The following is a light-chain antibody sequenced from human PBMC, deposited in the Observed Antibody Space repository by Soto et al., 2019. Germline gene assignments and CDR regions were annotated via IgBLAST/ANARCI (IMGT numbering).Light chain of an antibody. V-gene: IGKV1-5*03. J-gene: IGKJ1*01. Sequence: DIQMTQSPSTLSASVGDRVTITCRASQSISSWLAWYQQKPGKAPKLLIYEASSLESVVPSRFSGSGSGTEFTLTISSLQPDDIATYYCQQYITLWTFGQGTKVDIK. CDR3: QQYITLWT. CDR1: QSISSW. CDR2: EAS.